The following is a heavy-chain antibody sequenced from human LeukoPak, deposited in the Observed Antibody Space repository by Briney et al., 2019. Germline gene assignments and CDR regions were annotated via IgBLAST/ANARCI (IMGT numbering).Heavy chain of an antibody. Sequence: GGSLRLSCAASGFTFTTYGMHWVRQAPGQGLEWMGWINPNSGGTNYAQKFQGRVTMTRDTSISTAYMELSRLRSDDTAVYYCARGDDSSGYYSAFDIWGQGTMVTVSS. J-gene: IGHJ3*02. CDR3: ARGDDSSGYYSAFDI. CDR2: INPNSGGT. CDR1: GFTFTTYG. D-gene: IGHD3-22*01. V-gene: IGHV1-2*02.